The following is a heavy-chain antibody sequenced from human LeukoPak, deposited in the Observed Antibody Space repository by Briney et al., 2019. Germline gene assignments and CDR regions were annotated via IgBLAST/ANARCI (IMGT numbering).Heavy chain of an antibody. J-gene: IGHJ3*02. CDR2: ISSSSSSI. V-gene: IGHV3-48*01. Sequence: GGSLRLSCAASGFIFSSYSMNWVRQAPGKGLEWVSYISSSSSSIYYADAVKGRFTISRDNAKNSLYLQMNSLRAEDTAVYYCARDRSGSGSYYIPAFDIWGQGTMVTVSS. CDR1: GFIFSSYS. D-gene: IGHD3-10*01. CDR3: ARDRSGSGSYYIPAFDI.